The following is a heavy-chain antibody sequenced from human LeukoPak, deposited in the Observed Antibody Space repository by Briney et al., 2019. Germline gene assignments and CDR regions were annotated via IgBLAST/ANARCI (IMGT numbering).Heavy chain of an antibody. V-gene: IGHV1-8*02. D-gene: IGHD3-10*01. J-gene: IGHJ5*02. CDR1: GYTFTSYD. CDR2: MNPNSGNT. Sequence: GASVKVSCKASGYTFTSYDINWVRQATGQGLEWMGWMNPNSGNTGYAQKFQGRVTMTRDTSTSTVYMELSSLRSEDTAVYYCARFYGSGSGNWFDPWGQGTLVTVSS. CDR3: ARFYGSGSGNWFDP.